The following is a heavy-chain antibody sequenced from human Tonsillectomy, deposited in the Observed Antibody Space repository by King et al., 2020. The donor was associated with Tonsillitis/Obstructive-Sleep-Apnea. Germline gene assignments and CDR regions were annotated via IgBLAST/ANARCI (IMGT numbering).Heavy chain of an antibody. V-gene: IGHV5-51*03. J-gene: IGHJ4*01. D-gene: IGHD1-26*01. CDR3: ARLFSGESYVRCFDS. CDR1: GYSFTTYW. CDR2: IYPGDSDT. Sequence: EGQLVQSGTEVKKPGESLKISCKASGYSFTTYWIGWVRQKPGRGPEYMGIIYPGDSDTRYSPSFQGQVTMSADKSTSTAYLHWSSLQASDTAIYFCARLFSGESYVRCFDSWGQGILVTVSS.